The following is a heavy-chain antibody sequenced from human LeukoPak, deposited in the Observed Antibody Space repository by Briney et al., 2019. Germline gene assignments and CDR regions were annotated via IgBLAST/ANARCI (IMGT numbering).Heavy chain of an antibody. D-gene: IGHD2-15*01. CDR1: GGSFSGYY. Sequence: SETLSLTCAVYGGSFSGYYWSWIRQPPGKGLEWIGEINHSGSTSYNPSLKNRVTISVDTSKNQFSLKVSSVTAADTAVYYCARRSRYYYMDVWGKETTVTVSS. CDR2: INHSGST. V-gene: IGHV4-34*01. CDR3: ARRSRYYYMDV. J-gene: IGHJ6*03.